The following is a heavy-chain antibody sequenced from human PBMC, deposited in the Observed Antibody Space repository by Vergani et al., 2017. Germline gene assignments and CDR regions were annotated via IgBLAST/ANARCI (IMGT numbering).Heavy chain of an antibody. D-gene: IGHD6-19*01. CDR3: AGGIAVADY. V-gene: IGHV4-59*01. J-gene: IGHJ4*02. CDR2: IYYSGST. Sequence: QVQLQESGPGLVKPSETLSLTCTVAGGSISSYYWSWIRQPPGKGLEWIGYIYYSGSTNYNPSLKSRVTISVDTSKNQFSLKLSSVTAADTAVYYCAGGIAVADYWGQGTLVTVSS. CDR1: GGSISSYY.